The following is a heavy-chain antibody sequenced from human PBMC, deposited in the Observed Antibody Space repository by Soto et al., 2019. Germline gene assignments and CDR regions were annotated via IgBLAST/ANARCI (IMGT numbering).Heavy chain of an antibody. CDR3: ARLHYYDSSGYLNWFDP. J-gene: IGHJ5*02. CDR1: GVSISSYY. Sequence: QVQLQESGPGLVKPSETLSLTCTVSGVSISSYYWSWIRQPDGKGLEWIGRIYTSGSTNYNPSLKSRVTMSVDTSKNQFSLKLSAVTAADTAVYYCARLHYYDSSGYLNWFDPWGQGSLVTVSS. D-gene: IGHD3-22*01. V-gene: IGHV4-4*07. CDR2: IYTSGST.